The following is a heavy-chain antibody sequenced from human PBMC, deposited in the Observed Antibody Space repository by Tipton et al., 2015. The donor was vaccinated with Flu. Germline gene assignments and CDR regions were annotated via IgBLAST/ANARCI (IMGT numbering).Heavy chain of an antibody. CDR3: ARGASGAYYLDY. V-gene: IGHV3-74*01. J-gene: IGHJ4*02. Sequence: SLRLSCAVSGFTFSSYWMHWVRQAPGKGLVWVSRINFDGSRTDYADSVKGRFTISRDNAKNTLYLQMNSLGAEDTSVFYCARGASGAYYLDYWGQGTLVPVSS. D-gene: IGHD3-10*01. CDR2: INFDGSRT. CDR1: GFTFSSYW.